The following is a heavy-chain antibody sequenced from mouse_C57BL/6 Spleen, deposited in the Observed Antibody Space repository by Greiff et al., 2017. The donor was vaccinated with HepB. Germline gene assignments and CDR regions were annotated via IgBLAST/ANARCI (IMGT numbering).Heavy chain of an antibody. CDR1: GFTFSDYY. Sequence: EVQLVESEGGLVQPGSSMKLSCTASGFTFSDYYMAWVRQVPEKGLEWVANINYDGSSTYYLDSLKSRFIISRDNAKNILYLQMSSLKSEDTATYYCARGGWDGDYFDYWGQGTTLTVSS. V-gene: IGHV5-16*01. J-gene: IGHJ2*01. CDR2: INYDGSST. CDR3: ARGGWDGDYFDY. D-gene: IGHD4-1*01.